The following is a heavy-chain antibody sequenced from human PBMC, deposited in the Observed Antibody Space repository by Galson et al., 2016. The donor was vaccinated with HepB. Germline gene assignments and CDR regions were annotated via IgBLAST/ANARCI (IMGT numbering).Heavy chain of an antibody. V-gene: IGHV3-53*01. Sequence: SLRLSCAASGFIVSSNDMSWVRQAPGKGLEWVSVLYSGGSTYYADSVKGRFTISRDNSKNTLYLQMNSLRDEDTAVYYCAKEATATTGAKTKRVWYCDLWGRGTLVTVSS. CDR3: AKEATATTGAKTKRVWYCDL. D-gene: IGHD1-7*01. J-gene: IGHJ2*01. CDR1: GFIVSSND. CDR2: LYSGGST.